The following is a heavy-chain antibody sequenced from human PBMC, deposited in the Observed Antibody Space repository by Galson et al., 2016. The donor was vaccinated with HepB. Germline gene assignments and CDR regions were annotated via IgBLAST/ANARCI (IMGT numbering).Heavy chain of an antibody. Sequence: SLRLSCAVSGFPASGFTFRSAPMNWLRQAPGKGPEWVSSISGDSLYIYYRDSVKGRFTISRDNDKNAVYPQMNNLRAEDTALYYCARDRTPLGRFYPWGQGTLVTVSS. CDR1: GFTFRSAP. V-gene: IGHV3-21*01. CDR3: ARDRTPLGRFYP. CDR2: ISGDSLYI. D-gene: IGHD1-14*01. J-gene: IGHJ5*02.